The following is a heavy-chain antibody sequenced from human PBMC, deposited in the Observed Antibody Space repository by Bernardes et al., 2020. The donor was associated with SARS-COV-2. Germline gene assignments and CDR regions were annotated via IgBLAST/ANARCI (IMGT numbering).Heavy chain of an antibody. CDR1: GGSISSGSYY. D-gene: IGHD1-1*01. CDR2: IYTSGST. V-gene: IGHV4-61*02. J-gene: IGHJ4*02. CDR3: ARETGTAAFDY. Sequence: SETLSLTCTVSGGSISSGSYYWSWIRQPAGKGLEWIGRIYTSGSTNYNPSLKSRVTISVDTSKNQFSLKLSSVTAADTAVYYCARETGTAAFDYWGQGTLVTVSS.